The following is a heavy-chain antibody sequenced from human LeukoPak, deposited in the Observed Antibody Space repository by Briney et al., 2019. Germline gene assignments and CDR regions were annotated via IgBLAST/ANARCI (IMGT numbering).Heavy chain of an antibody. J-gene: IGHJ6*01. Sequence: ASVKVSCKASGYTFTSYGISWVRRAPGQGLEWMGWISAYNGNTNYAQKLQGRVTMTTDTSTSTAYMELRSLRSDDTAVYYCARRGYGESGYYYGMDVWGQGTTVTVSS. V-gene: IGHV1-18*01. CDR3: ARRGYGESGYYYGMDV. D-gene: IGHD4-17*01. CDR1: GYTFTSYG. CDR2: ISAYNGNT.